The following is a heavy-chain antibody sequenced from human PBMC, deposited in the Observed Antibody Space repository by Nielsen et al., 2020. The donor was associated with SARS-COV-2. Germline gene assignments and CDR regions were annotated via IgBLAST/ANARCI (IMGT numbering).Heavy chain of an antibody. CDR1: GGSVSSGSYY. D-gene: IGHD2-2*01. J-gene: IGHJ5*02. Sequence: SETLSLTCTVSGGSVSSGSYYWSWIRQPPGKGLEWIGYIYYSGSTNYNPSLKSRVTISVDTSKNQFSLKLSSVTAADTAVYYCARGPLYCSSTSCYRDWFDPWGQGTLVTVSS. CDR2: IYYSGST. CDR3: ARGPLYCSSTSCYRDWFDP. V-gene: IGHV4-61*01.